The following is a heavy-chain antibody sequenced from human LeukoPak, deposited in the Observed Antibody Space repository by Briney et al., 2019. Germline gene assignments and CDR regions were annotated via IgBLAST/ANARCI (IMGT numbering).Heavy chain of an antibody. CDR1: GFTVSSNY. CDR3: ARLLYYYDSSIYQRYFDY. J-gene: IGHJ4*02. CDR2: IYSGGNT. Sequence: GGSLRLSCAASGFTVSSNYMNWVRQAPGKGLEWVSIIYSGGNTHYADSVKGRFTISRDNSQNTLYLQMNSLRPEDTAVYYCARLLYYYDSSIYQRYFDYWGQGTLVTVSS. D-gene: IGHD3-22*01. V-gene: IGHV3-53*01.